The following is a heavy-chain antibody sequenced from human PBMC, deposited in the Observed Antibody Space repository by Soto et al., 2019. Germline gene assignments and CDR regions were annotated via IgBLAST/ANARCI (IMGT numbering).Heavy chain of an antibody. J-gene: IGHJ4*02. V-gene: IGHV2-70*01. CDR3: ARSGSPGRYFDY. Sequence: SGPTLVNPTQTLTLTCTFSGFSLSTSGMCVSLIRQPPGKALEWLALIDWDDDKYYSTSLKTRLTISKDTSKNQVVLTMTNMDPVDTATYYCARSGSPGRYFDYWGQGTLVTVYS. CDR2: IDWDDDK. D-gene: IGHD1-26*01. CDR1: GFSLSTSGMC.